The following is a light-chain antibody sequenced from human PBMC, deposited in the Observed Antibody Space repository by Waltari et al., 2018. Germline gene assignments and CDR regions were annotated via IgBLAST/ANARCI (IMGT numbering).Light chain of an antibody. CDR1: QNIGTY. CDR3: QNHERLPAV. V-gene: IGKV3-20*01. Sequence: EIVLTQSPGTPSLSPGERATLSCRASQNIGTYLAWYQQKAGQPPRLLIYRASSRATGIPDRFSGSGSGTDFSLTISRLEPEDFAVYYCQNHERLPAVFGQGTNVEIK. J-gene: IGKJ1*01. CDR2: RAS.